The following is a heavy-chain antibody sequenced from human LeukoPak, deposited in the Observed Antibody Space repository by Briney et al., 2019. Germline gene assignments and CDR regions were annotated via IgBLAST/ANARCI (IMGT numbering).Heavy chain of an antibody. CDR2: INPNSGGT. J-gene: IGHJ4*02. CDR1: GYTFTGYY. Sequence: GASVKVSCKASGYTFTGYYMHWVRQAPGQGLEWMGWINPNSGGTNYAQKFQGRVTMTRDTSISTAYMELSRLRSDDTAVYYCARQEYSYGYGYFDYWGQGTLVTVSS. V-gene: IGHV1-2*02. D-gene: IGHD5-18*01. CDR3: ARQEYSYGYGYFDY.